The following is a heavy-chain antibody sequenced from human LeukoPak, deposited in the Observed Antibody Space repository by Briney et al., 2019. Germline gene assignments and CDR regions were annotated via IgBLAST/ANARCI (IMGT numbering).Heavy chain of an antibody. Sequence: PGGSLRLSCAASGFTFSTHSMNWVRQAPGRGLEWVSCISSSSTYIKYTDSVKGRFTISRDNAKNSLYLQMNSLRAEGTAVYYCVWDAGTYLSFDPWGQGTLVTVSS. D-gene: IGHD1-26*01. J-gene: IGHJ5*02. V-gene: IGHV3-21*01. CDR2: ISSSSTYI. CDR3: VWDAGTYLSFDP. CDR1: GFTFSTHS.